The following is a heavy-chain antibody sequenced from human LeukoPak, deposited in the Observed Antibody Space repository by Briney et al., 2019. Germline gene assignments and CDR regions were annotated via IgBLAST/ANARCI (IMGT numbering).Heavy chain of an antibody. D-gene: IGHD6-19*01. J-gene: IGHJ4*02. Sequence: PSETLSLTCAVSGYSISSGYYWGWIRQPPGKGPEWIGSIYHSGSTYYNPSLKSRVTISVDTSKNQFSLKLSSVTAADTAVYYCARGAQYSSGWYNYWGQGTLVTVSS. CDR1: GYSISSGYY. V-gene: IGHV4-38-2*01. CDR3: ARGAQYSSGWYNY. CDR2: IYHSGST.